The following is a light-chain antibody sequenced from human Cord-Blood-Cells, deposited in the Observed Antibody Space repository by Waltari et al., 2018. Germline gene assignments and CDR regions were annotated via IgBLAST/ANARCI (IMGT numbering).Light chain of an antibody. V-gene: IGKV1-5*03. CDR2: KAS. CDR1: QSISSW. Sequence: DIQMTLSPSTLCSSVGDRVTITCLASQSISSWLAWYQQKPGKAPKLLIYKASSLESGVPSRFSGSGSGTEFTLNISSLQPDDFATYYCQQYNRYSRTFGQGTKVEIK. J-gene: IGKJ1*01. CDR3: QQYNRYSRT.